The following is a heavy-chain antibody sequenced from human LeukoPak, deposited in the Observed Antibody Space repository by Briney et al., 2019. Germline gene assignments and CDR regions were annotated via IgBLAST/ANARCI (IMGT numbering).Heavy chain of an antibody. V-gene: IGHV3-23*01. D-gene: IGHD3-10*01. Sequence: PGGSLRLSCAASGFTFSSYAMSWVRQAPGKGLEWVSAISGSGGSTYYADSVKGRFTISRDNSKNTLYLQMNSLRAEDTAVYYCARGGLLLWFGEPNDYWGQGTLVTVSS. CDR2: ISGSGGST. J-gene: IGHJ4*02. CDR3: ARGGLLLWFGEPNDY. CDR1: GFTFSSYA.